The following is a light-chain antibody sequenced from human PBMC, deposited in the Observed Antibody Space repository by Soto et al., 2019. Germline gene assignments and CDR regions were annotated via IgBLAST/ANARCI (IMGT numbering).Light chain of an antibody. CDR2: AAS. CDR3: QQSYSAPRT. CDR1: QSISSW. J-gene: IGKJ1*01. Sequence: DVQMTQSPATLSASVGDRVTITCRASQSISSWLAWYQQKPGKAPKLLIYAASSLQSGVPSRFSGSGSGTDFTLTINSLQPEDFATYYCQQSYSAPRTFGQGTKVDI. V-gene: IGKV1-39*01.